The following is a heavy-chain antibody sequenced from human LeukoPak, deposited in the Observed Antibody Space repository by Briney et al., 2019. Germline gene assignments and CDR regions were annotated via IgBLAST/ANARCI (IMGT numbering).Heavy chain of an antibody. CDR3: ATDLLPSYYYDSSGYYSDY. CDR1: GYTFTSYA. CDR2: INVGNGNT. J-gene: IGHJ4*02. V-gene: IGHV1-3*01. Sequence: GASVKVSCKTSGYTFTSYAMHWVRQAPGQRLEWMGWINVGNGNTKYSQKFQDRVTMTEDTSTDTAYMELSSLRSEDTAVYYCATDLLPSYYYDSSGYYSDYWGQGTLVTVSS. D-gene: IGHD3-22*01.